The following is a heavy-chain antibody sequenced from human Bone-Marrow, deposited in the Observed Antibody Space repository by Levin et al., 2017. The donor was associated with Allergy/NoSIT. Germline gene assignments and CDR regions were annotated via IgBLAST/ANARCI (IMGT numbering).Heavy chain of an antibody. Sequence: SETLSLTCTVSGVSITSGSYYWSWIRQPAGKGLEWIGHSYTSGNITYNPSLKSRVTISLDTSKNQFSLKLRSVNAADTAVYYCARVLQYSYYYADVWGKGTMVTVSS. CDR2: SYTSGNI. CDR1: GVSITSGSYY. J-gene: IGHJ6*03. D-gene: IGHD2-21*01. V-gene: IGHV4-61*09. CDR3: ARVLQYSYYYADV.